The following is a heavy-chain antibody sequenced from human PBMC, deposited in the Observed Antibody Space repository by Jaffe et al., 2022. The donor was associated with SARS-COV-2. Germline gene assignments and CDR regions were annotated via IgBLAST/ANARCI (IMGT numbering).Heavy chain of an antibody. CDR2: MNPNSGNT. CDR3: ARGLGLDVWERITMVRGTMDV. CDR1: GYTFTSYD. V-gene: IGHV1-8*01. J-gene: IGHJ6*04. Sequence: QVQLVQSGAEVKKPGASVKVSCKASGYTFTSYDINWVRQATGQGLEWMGWMNPNSGNTGYAQKFQGRVTMTRNTSISTAYMELSSLRSEDTAVYYCARGLGLDVWERITMVRGTMDVWGKGTTVTVSS. D-gene: IGHD3-10*01.